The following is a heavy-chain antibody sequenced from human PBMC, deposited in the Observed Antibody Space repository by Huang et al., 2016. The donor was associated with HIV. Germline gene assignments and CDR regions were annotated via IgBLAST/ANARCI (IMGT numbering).Heavy chain of an antibody. J-gene: IGHJ4*02. CDR1: GGSFSGYY. CDR2: INHSGNT. CDR3: ARRYNSRRDY. V-gene: IGHV4-34*02. D-gene: IGHD3-22*01. Sequence: QVQLEQWGAGLLKASETLSLTCAVYGGSFSGYYWNWLRQAPGKGLEWVGEINHSGNTNYNPPPKSRVNMSVDTSKSQFSLYLTSLSAADTGTYFCARRYNSRRDYWGRGTLVTVHS.